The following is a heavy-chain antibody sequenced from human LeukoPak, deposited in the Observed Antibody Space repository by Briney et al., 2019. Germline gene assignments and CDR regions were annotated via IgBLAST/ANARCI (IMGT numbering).Heavy chain of an antibody. Sequence: ASVKVSCKASGYTFTGYYMHWVRQAPGQGLEWMGWINPNSGGTNYAQKFRGRVTMTRDTSISTAYMELSRLRSDDTAVYYCARDGGYHYDSSVYDEGFDPWGQGTLVTVSS. J-gene: IGHJ5*02. V-gene: IGHV1-2*02. CDR2: INPNSGGT. D-gene: IGHD3-22*01. CDR3: ARDGGYHYDSSVYDEGFDP. CDR1: GYTFTGYY.